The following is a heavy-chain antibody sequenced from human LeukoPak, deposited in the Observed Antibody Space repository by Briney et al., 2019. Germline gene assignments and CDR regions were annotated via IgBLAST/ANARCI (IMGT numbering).Heavy chain of an antibody. J-gene: IGHJ4*02. CDR2: IRSKGYGGTT. Sequence: GSLRLSCSASGFTFGDHAMSCVRQAPRKGLEWVGFIRSKGYGGTTEYAASVEGRFSLSRDDSKSFVYLQMSSLKTEDTAVYYCTRVRSGNDFDYWGQGTLVTVSS. V-gene: IGHV3-49*04. CDR1: GFTFGDHA. CDR3: TRVRSGNDFDY. D-gene: IGHD3-10*01.